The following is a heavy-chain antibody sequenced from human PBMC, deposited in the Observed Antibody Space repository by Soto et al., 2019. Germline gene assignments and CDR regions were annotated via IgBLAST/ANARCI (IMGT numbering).Heavy chain of an antibody. J-gene: IGHJ3*02. V-gene: IGHV4-4*07. D-gene: IGHD5-12*01. Sequence: QVQLQESGPGLVKPSETLSLICTVSGGSISHHYWSWIRQPAGTRLEWFGRMYVTGTTNYNPSLKNRVSMSIDTSKNQFSLKLSSVTAADTAVYYCARDGGYTGYEEGNPFDIWGQGTMVTVAS. CDR1: GGSISHHY. CDR2: MYVTGTT. CDR3: ARDGGYTGYEEGNPFDI.